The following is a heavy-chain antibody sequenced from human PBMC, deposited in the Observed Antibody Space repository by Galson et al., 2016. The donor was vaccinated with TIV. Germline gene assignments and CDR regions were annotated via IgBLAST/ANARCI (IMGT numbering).Heavy chain of an antibody. CDR3: ARVPGAVAVGV. V-gene: IGHV1-2*02. D-gene: IGHD3-3*01. Sequence: SVKVSCKASGYTFTEFYLHWVRQAPGQGLEWMGWIIPKNGETNYAQKFQGRVTLTSDTSITTAFLDLKGLRPDDTAVYFCARVPGAVAVGVWGQGTLVTVSS. J-gene: IGHJ4*02. CDR1: GYTFTEFY. CDR2: IIPKNGET.